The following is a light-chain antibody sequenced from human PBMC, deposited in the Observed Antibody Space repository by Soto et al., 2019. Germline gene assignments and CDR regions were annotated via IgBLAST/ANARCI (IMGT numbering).Light chain of an antibody. CDR2: DAS. CDR3: QQYGSSPST. CDR1: QSVRSSY. Sequence: EIVVTQSPATLSLSPGERATLSCGASQSVRSSYLAWYQQKPGLAPRLLIYDASSRAIGIPDRFSGSGSGTDFTLTISRLEPEDFAVYYCQQYGSSPSTFGQGTRLEIK. J-gene: IGKJ5*01. V-gene: IGKV3D-20*01.